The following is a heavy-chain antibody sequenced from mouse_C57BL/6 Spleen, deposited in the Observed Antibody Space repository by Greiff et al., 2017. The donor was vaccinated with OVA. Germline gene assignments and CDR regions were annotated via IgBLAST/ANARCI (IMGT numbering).Heavy chain of an antibody. Sequence: VQLQQSVAELVRPGASVTLSCKASGYTFTDYEMHWVKQTPVHGLEWIGAIDPETGGTAYNQKFKGKAILTADKSSSTAYMELRSLTSEDSAVYYCTRDYSNYLDYWGQGTTLTVSS. CDR2: IDPETGGT. CDR3: TRDYSNYLDY. J-gene: IGHJ2*01. CDR1: GYTFTDYE. V-gene: IGHV1-15*01. D-gene: IGHD2-5*01.